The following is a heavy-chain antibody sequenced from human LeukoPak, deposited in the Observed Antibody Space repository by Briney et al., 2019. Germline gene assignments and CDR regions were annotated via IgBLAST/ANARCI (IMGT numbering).Heavy chain of an antibody. Sequence: ASVKVSCKASRSTFKTYDIHWVRQTRGQGLEWMAWMNPKTGTTGYATTFQGRISMTSNTSISTAYMKLSSVRPEDTAIYYCARGLLGYYYYYMDVWGEGTTVTVSS. D-gene: IGHD2-21*01. V-gene: IGHV1-8*01. CDR2: MNPKTGTT. CDR1: RSTFKTYD. J-gene: IGHJ6*03. CDR3: ARGLLGYYYYYMDV.